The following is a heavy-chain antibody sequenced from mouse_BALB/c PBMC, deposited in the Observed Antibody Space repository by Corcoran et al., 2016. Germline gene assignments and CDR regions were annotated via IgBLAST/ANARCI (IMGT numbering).Heavy chain of an antibody. V-gene: IGHV1-81*01. CDR1: GYTFTDYV. CDR2: SYPGSGST. Sequence: QVQLQQSGPELVKPGASVKMSCKASGYTFTDYVISWVKQRTGQGLEWIGESYPGSGSTYYNEKCKGKATLTADKTSNTAYMQLSSLTSEDSAVDFCARWGYAFAYWGQGTLVTVSA. CDR3: ARWGYAFAY. D-gene: IGHD2-14*01. J-gene: IGHJ3*01.